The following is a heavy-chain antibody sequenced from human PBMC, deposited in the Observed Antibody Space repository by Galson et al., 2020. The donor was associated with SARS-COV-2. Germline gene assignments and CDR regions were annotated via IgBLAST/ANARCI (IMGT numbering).Heavy chain of an antibody. J-gene: IGHJ1*01. CDR3: ATVPAAILSSYFQH. V-gene: IGHV1-24*01. CDR1: GYTLTELS. CDR2: FDPEDGET. Sequence: SVTVSCKDCGYTLTELSIHWLRQAPGRGLAWMGGFDPEDGETIYAQKFQGRVNMTEDTSTDTAYMELSSLRSEDTAVDYCATVPAAILSSYFQHWGQGTLVTVSS. D-gene: IGHD2-2*01.